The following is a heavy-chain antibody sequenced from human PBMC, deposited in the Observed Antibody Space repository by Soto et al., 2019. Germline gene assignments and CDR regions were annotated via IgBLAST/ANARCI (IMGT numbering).Heavy chain of an antibody. V-gene: IGHV4-34*02. CDR1: GGSFSYHY. CDR3: AGGSSQPRFDP. D-gene: IGHD6-13*01. J-gene: IGHJ5*02. Sequence: HVQLQQWGAGLLKPSETLSLTCAVYGGSFSYHYWSWIRQPPGKGLEWIGEINHNGSPNYNPSLKSRVTIPVDTSKNQFPLKLSAVAAADTAVYYCAGGSSQPRFDPWGQGTPVTVSS. CDR2: INHNGSP.